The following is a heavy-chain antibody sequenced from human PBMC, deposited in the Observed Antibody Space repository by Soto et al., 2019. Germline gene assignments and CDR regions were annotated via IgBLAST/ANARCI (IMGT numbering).Heavy chain of an antibody. D-gene: IGHD2-15*01. CDR3: ARHFSGIRGAL. V-gene: IGHV2-5*02. CDR1: GFSLRSSGVG. J-gene: IGHJ4*02. Sequence: SGPTLLNPTQTLTLTCTFSGFSLRSSGVGVAWIRQPPGKALEWLALIYWDDDKRFNPSLENRLTIAKDTSKNQVVLSMTNVELMETGIFDGARHFSGIRGALGGQG. CDR2: IYWDDDK.